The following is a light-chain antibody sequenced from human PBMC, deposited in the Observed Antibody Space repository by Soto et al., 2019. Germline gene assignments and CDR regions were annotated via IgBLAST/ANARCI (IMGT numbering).Light chain of an antibody. Sequence: EIVLTQSPCTLSLSPGERATLSCRASQSISSTYLVWYQQRPGQAPRLLIYGASIRTTGIPDRFSGSGSGTDLNLTISRMEPQDFAVYSCQQYHSSPPMYTFGQGTKLEIK. CDR1: QSISSTY. J-gene: IGKJ2*01. CDR2: GAS. CDR3: QQYHSSPPMYT. V-gene: IGKV3-20*01.